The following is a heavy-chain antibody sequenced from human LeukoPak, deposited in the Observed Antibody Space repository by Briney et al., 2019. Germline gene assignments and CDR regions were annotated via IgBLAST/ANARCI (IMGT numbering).Heavy chain of an antibody. CDR2: INHSGRT. CDR3: ARDDDYYWYFDL. J-gene: IGHJ2*01. CDR1: GGSFSDYY. Sequence: TSETLSLTCAVYGGSFSDYYWSSIRKPPGKGLEWIGEINHSGRTNYNPSLKSRVTISVDTSKNQFSQKLSAVTAADTAAYYCARDDDYYWYFDLWGRGTLVTVSS. V-gene: IGHV4-34*01. D-gene: IGHD1-1*01.